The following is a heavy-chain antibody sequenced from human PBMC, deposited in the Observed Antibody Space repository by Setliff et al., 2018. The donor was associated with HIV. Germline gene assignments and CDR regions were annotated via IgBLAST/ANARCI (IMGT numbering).Heavy chain of an antibody. CDR3: VRLPFPPYCGGDCYSIDY. V-gene: IGHV3-48*01. CDR1: GFTFSSYS. Sequence: PGGSLRLSCAASGFTFSSYSMNWVRQAPGKGLEWVSYISSSSSTIYYADSVKGRFTISRDNAKNSLYLQMNSLRAEDTAVYYCVRLPFPPYCGGDCYSIDYWGQGVLVTVSS. CDR2: ISSSSSTI. D-gene: IGHD2-21*02. J-gene: IGHJ4*02.